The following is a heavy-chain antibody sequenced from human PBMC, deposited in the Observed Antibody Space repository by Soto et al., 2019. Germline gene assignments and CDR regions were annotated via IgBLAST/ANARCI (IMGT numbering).Heavy chain of an antibody. CDR1: GGSVRTGCYD. CDR3: ARIGWGGDS. J-gene: IGHJ4*02. CDR2: IANTGTP. D-gene: IGHD7-27*01. V-gene: IGHV4-61*01. Sequence: SETLSLTCSVSGGSVRTGCYDWSWIRQPPGKGREWIRFIANTGTPDYNTSLKSRVVVSIDRSKNQFSLKVNSVTAADTAVYYCARIGWGGDSWGQGTLVTVSS.